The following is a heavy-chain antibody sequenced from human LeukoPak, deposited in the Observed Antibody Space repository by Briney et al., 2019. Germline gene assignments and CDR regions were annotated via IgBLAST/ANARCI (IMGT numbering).Heavy chain of an antibody. Sequence: GGSLRLSCAASGFTFSSYGMSWVRQAPGKGLEWVSAISGSGGSTYYADSVKGRFTISRDNSKNTLYLQMNSLRAEDTAVYYCARDQGFSYYFYYMDVWGKGTTVTVSS. D-gene: IGHD3-3*01. V-gene: IGHV3-23*01. CDR2: ISGSGGST. CDR1: GFTFSSYG. J-gene: IGHJ6*03. CDR3: ARDQGFSYYFYYMDV.